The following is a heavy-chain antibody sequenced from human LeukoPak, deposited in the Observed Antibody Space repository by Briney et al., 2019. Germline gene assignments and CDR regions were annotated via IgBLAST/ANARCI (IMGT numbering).Heavy chain of an antibody. J-gene: IGHJ6*02. CDR2: IYYSGST. D-gene: IGHD1-26*01. V-gene: IGHV4-59*01. CDR3: ARGAYSGSYYYYYGMDV. CDR1: GGSISSYY. Sequence: SSETLSLTCTVSGGSISSYYWSWIRQPPGKGLEWIGYIYYSGSTNYNPSLKSRVTISVGTSKNQFSLKLSSVTAADTAVYYCARGAYSGSYYYYYGMDVWGQGTTVTVSS.